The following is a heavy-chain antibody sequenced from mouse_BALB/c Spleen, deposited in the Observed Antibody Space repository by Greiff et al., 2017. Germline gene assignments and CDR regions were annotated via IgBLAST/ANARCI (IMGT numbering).Heavy chain of an antibody. V-gene: IGHV1-18*01. Sequence: VQLQQSGPELVKPGASVTIPCKASGYTFTDYNMDWVKQSHGKSLEWIGDINPNNGGTIYNQKFKGKATLTVGKSSSTAYMELSSLTSEDTAVYYCASRGRPGAMDYWGQGTSVTVS. CDR1: GYTFTDYN. J-gene: IGHJ4*01. CDR3: ASRGRPGAMDY. CDR2: INPNNGGT.